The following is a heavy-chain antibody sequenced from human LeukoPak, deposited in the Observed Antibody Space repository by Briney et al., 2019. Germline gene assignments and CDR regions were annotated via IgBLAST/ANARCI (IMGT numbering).Heavy chain of an antibody. Sequence: GGSLRLSCAASGFTFSRYWMNWVRQAPGKGLEWVAIIKQDGSEKYYVDSVKGRFTISRDNAKNALYLQMNSLRAEDTAIYYCARGSSSRIYYYYGMDVWGQGTTVTVSS. D-gene: IGHD6-13*01. CDR2: IKQDGSEK. CDR1: GFTFSRYW. J-gene: IGHJ6*02. V-gene: IGHV3-7*01. CDR3: ARGSSSRIYYYYGMDV.